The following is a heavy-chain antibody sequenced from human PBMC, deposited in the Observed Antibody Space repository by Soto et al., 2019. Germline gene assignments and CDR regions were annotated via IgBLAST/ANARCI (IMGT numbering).Heavy chain of an antibody. V-gene: IGHV3-64D*08. J-gene: IGHJ4*02. Sequence: LRLSCSASGFTFNNFALYWVRQTPVKRLEYVSGISGDGQKTNYADSVKGRFNISRVNSNNTLYLQLNSLKPEDTAVFYCVRGSISAALRNSSFWYWGQGTLVTVSS. CDR3: VRGSISAALRNSSFWY. D-gene: IGHD2-2*01. CDR1: GFTFNNFA. CDR2: ISGDGQKT.